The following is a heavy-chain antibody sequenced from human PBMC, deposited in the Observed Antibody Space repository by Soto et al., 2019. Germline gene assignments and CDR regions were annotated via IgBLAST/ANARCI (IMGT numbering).Heavy chain of an antibody. CDR3: ARGDDNRGYYFAFDS. Sequence: EVQLVESGGGLVQPGGSLRLSCEASGFTFSNYDMNWVRQAPGKGLEWVSYISGSGRTIYYADSVKGRFTISRASAKKALCLQMNSLSAEDTALYYCARGDDNRGYYFAFDSCGQGTPVTVSS. CDR1: GFTFSNYD. CDR2: ISGSGRTI. V-gene: IGHV3-48*03. J-gene: IGHJ4*02. D-gene: IGHD3-22*01.